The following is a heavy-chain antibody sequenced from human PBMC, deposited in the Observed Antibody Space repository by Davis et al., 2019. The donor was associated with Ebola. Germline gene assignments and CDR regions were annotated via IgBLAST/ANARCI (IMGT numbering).Heavy chain of an antibody. Sequence: GGSLRLSCAASGFIFSSYVMSWVRQAPGKGLEWVSTLGTSADTYYAESVKGRFTISRDNSKDTLYLQMRSLRTEDTAVYYCVKDRFTVVVVHGGFDYWGQGTLVTVSS. V-gene: IGHV3-23*01. J-gene: IGHJ4*02. CDR3: VKDRFTVVVVHGGFDY. CDR2: LGTSADT. CDR1: GFIFSSYV. D-gene: IGHD2-15*01.